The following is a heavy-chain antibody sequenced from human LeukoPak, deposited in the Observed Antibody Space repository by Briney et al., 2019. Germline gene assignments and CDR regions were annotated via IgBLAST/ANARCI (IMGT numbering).Heavy chain of an antibody. CDR2: IIPILGIA. D-gene: IGHD3-3*01. Sequence: SVKVSCKASGGTFSSYAISWVRQAPGQGLEWMGRIIPILGIANYAQKFQGRVTITADKSTSTAYMELSSLRSEDTAVYYCASWSNDSSDYWGQGTLSPSPQ. J-gene: IGHJ4*02. V-gene: IGHV1-69*04. CDR3: ASWSNDSSDY. CDR1: GGTFSSYA.